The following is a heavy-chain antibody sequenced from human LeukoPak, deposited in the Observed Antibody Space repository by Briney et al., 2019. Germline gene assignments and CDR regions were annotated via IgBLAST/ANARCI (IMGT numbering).Heavy chain of an antibody. D-gene: IGHD4-17*01. Sequence: HPGGSLRLSCAASGFTFSSYAMSWVRQAPGKGLEWVSAISGSGGSTYYADSVKGRFTISRDNSKNTLYLQMNSLRAEDTAVYYCARDFSDGPVTEKWGQGTLVTVSS. CDR1: GFTFSSYA. J-gene: IGHJ4*02. CDR3: ARDFSDGPVTEK. V-gene: IGHV3-23*01. CDR2: ISGSGGST.